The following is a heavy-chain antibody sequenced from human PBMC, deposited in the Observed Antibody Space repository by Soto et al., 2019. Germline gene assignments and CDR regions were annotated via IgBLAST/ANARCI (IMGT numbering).Heavy chain of an antibody. V-gene: IGHV5-51*01. CDR1: GYSFTSYW. CDR3: ARAGYSSSWYWRYYYYYMDV. J-gene: IGHJ6*03. CDR2: IYPGDSDT. D-gene: IGHD6-13*01. Sequence: PGESLKISCKGSGYSFTSYWIGWVRQMPGKGLEWMGIIYPGDSDTRYSPSFQGQVTISADKSISTAYLQWSSLKASDTAVYYCARAGYSSSWYWRYYYYYMDVWGKGTTVTVSS.